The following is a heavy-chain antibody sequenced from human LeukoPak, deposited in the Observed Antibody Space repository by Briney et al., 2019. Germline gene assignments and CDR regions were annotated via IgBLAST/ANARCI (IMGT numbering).Heavy chain of an antibody. CDR3: ARVRGCSSTSCYGLGWFDP. V-gene: IGHV1-18*01. CDR1: GYTFTSYG. J-gene: IGHJ5*02. Sequence: ASVKVSCKASGYTFTSYGISWVRQAPGQGLEWMGWISAYNGNTNYAQKFQGRVTMTTDTSTSTAYMELRSLRSDDTAVYYCARVRGCSSTSCYGLGWFDPWGQGTLVTVSS. CDR2: ISAYNGNT. D-gene: IGHD2-2*01.